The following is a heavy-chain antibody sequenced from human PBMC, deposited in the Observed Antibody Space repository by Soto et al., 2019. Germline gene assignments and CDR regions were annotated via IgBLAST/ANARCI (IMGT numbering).Heavy chain of an antibody. CDR1: GGTFSSYA. J-gene: IGHJ4*02. CDR3: AREDGYNHYFDY. V-gene: IGHV1-69*13. D-gene: IGHD5-12*01. Sequence: SVKVSCKASGGTFSSYAISWVRQAPGQGLEWMGGIIPIFGTANYAQKFQGRVTITADESTSTAYMELSSLRSEDTAVYYCAREDGYNHYFDYWGQGTLVTVSS. CDR2: IIPIFGTA.